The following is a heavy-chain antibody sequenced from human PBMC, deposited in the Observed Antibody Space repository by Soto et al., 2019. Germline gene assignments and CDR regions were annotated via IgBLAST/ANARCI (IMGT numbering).Heavy chain of an antibody. D-gene: IGHD1-1*01. CDR3: ARYKSNYYYGMDV. V-gene: IGHV4-59*01. CDR2: IYYIFIT. CDR1: GGSISSYY. J-gene: IGHJ6*02. Sequence: SETLSLTCTVSGGSISSYYWSWIRQPPVNGLEFIGYIYYIFITNYNPSLKSRFTISLYTSKNHFSLKLSSFTAADTAVYYCARYKSNYYYGMDVWGQGTTVT.